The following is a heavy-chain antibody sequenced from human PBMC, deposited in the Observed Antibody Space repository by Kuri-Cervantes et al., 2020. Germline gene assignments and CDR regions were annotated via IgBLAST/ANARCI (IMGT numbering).Heavy chain of an antibody. J-gene: IGHJ4*02. V-gene: IGHV3-23*01. D-gene: IGHD3-3*01. CDR1: GFTFTRYA. CDR2: ISGSGGST. Sequence: GESLKISCAASGFTFTRYAMSWVRQAPGKGLEWVSAISGSGGSTYYADSVKGRFTISRDNAKMSVDLQMNSLRVEDTAVYYCARDVGVAAFDSWGQGTLVTVSS. CDR3: ARDVGVAAFDS.